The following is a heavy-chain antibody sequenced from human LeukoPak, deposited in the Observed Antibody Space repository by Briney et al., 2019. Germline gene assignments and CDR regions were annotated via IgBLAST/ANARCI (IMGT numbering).Heavy chain of an antibody. V-gene: IGHV3-9*03. J-gene: IGHJ4*02. CDR1: GFTFDDYA. CDR3: AKAAYYYGSGSYYYFDY. CDR2: ISWNSGSI. Sequence: GRSLRLSCAASGFTFDDYAMHWVRQAPGKGLEWVSGISWNSGSIGYADSVKGRFTIFRDNAKNSLYLQMNSLGAEDMALYYCAKAAYYYGSGSYYYFDYWGQGTLVTVSS. D-gene: IGHD3-10*01.